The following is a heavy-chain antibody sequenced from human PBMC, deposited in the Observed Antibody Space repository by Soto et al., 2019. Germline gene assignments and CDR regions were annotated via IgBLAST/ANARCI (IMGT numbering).Heavy chain of an antibody. D-gene: IGHD2-15*01. CDR1: GASVSSITYY. V-gene: IGHV4-39*01. J-gene: IGHJ4*02. CDR2: INHNENT. CDR3: ARGRDDGSGGSCLDY. Sequence: SETLSLTCSVSGASVSSITYYWVWLRQPPGKGLEWIGSINHNENTNYNPSLKSRLTISVDTSKNQFSLKLSSVTAADTAVYYCARGRDDGSGGSCLDYWGQGTLVTVSS.